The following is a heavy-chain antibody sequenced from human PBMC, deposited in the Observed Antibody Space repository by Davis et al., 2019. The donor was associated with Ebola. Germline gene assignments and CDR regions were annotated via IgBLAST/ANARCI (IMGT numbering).Heavy chain of an antibody. V-gene: IGHV3-21*01. D-gene: IGHD3-10*01. J-gene: IGHJ5*02. Sequence: GGSLRLSCAASGFTFSSYSMNWVRQAPGKGLEWVSSISSSSSYIYYADSVKGRFTISRDNAKNSLYLQMNSLRAEDTAVYYCARDVSTMVRGVRFDPWGQGTLVTVSS. CDR2: ISSSSSYI. CDR1: GFTFSSYS. CDR3: ARDVSTMVRGVRFDP.